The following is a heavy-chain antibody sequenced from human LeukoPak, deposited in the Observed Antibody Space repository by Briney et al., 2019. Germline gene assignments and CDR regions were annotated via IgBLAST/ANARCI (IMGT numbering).Heavy chain of an antibody. V-gene: IGHV4-34*01. CDR2: IYYSENT. CDR1: GGSFSGYY. Sequence: PSETLSLTCAVYGGSFSGYYWSWIRQPPGKGLEWIGSIYYSENTYYNPSLKSRVTMSVDTSKNQFSLKLSSVTAADTAVYYCARASKILRYFDWETFDYWGQGTLVTVSS. CDR3: ARASKILRYFDWETFDY. D-gene: IGHD3-9*01. J-gene: IGHJ4*02.